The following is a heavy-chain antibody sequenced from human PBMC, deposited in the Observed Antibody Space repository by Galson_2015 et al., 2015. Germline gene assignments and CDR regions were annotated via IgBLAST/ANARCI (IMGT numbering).Heavy chain of an antibody. Sequence: SLRLSCAVSKLSFSSYAMNWVRQAPGKGLEWVSSISGGGDTTNYADFVRGRFTVSRDNSKNTLYLQMTSLGADDTAVYYCAKDRTWYGERDGMDVWGQGTTVTVSS. J-gene: IGHJ6*02. D-gene: IGHD1-26*01. CDR2: ISGGGDTT. V-gene: IGHV3-23*01. CDR1: KLSFSSYA. CDR3: AKDRTWYGERDGMDV.